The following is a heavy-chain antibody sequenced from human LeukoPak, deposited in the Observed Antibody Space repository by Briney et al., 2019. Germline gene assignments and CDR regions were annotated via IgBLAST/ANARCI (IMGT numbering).Heavy chain of an antibody. J-gene: IGHJ5*01. CDR1: GRPINSSRYL. Sequence: PADPLSLPCTLSGRPINSSRYLWGSIPKPPGKGLEWNGRIYYSESTYYHPALKSQVTISVDTPKNQFSLKLSSVTAADTAVYCCPRPPGGYYGAGNWFD. CDR3: PRPPGGYYGAGNWFD. CDR2: IYYSEST. V-gene: IGHV4-39*01. D-gene: IGHD3-10*01.